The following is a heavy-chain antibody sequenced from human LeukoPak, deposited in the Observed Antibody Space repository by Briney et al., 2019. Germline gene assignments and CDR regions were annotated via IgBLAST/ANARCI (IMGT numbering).Heavy chain of an antibody. CDR2: INHSGST. J-gene: IGHJ6*03. CDR1: GGSFSNYY. CDR3: ARGYDSSGYVYYYYYMDV. D-gene: IGHD3-22*01. Sequence: SETLSLTCAVYGGSFSNYYWSWIRQPPGKGLEWIGEINHSGSTNYNPSLKSRLTISVDTSKNQFSLKLSSVTAADTAVYYCARGYDSSGYVYYYYYMDVWGKGTTVTVSS. V-gene: IGHV4-34*01.